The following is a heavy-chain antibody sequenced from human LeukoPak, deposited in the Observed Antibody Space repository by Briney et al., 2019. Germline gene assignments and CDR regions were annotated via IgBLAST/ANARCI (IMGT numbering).Heavy chain of an antibody. J-gene: IGHJ4*02. CDR3: ARGPGPYSGYDFDY. CDR2: INHSGST. V-gene: IGHV4-34*01. D-gene: IGHD5-12*01. Sequence: SETLSLTCTVSGGSIRSYYWSWIRQPPGKGLEWLGEINHSGSTNYNPSLKSRVTISVDTSKNQFSLKLSSVTAADTAVYYCARGPGPYSGYDFDYGGQGTLVTVSS. CDR1: GGSIRSYY.